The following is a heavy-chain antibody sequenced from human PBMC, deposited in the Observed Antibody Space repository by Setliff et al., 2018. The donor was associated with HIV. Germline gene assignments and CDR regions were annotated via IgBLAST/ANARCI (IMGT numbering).Heavy chain of an antibody. J-gene: IGHJ4*02. CDR1: GYTLTELS. V-gene: IGHV1-2*06. CDR3: ARGWAAYDSTGMTPY. D-gene: IGHD3-22*01. Sequence: GASVKVSCKVSGYTLTELSMHWVRLAPGQGLEWMGRVNPYTGDTDYGQRFQGRVTMTRDTSINTAYMELSRLRSDDTAVYYCARGWAAYDSTGMTPYWGQGTQVTVSS. CDR2: VNPYTGDT.